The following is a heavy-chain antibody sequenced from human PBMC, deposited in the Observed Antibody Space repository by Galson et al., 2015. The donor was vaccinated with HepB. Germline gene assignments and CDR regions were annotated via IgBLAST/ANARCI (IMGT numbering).Heavy chain of an antibody. J-gene: IGHJ6*02. Sequence: SVKVSCKASGYTFTDYYVHWVRQAPGQGLEWVGWIDPSFGDTKYAQKFQGKVTMTRDTSINTVYMEVSGLRSDDTAVYYCARQYHGHLSYSYALGVWGQGTTVTGSS. CDR2: IDPSFGDT. D-gene: IGHD2-2*01. CDR1: GYTFTDYY. V-gene: IGHV1-2*02. CDR3: ARQYHGHLSYSYALGV.